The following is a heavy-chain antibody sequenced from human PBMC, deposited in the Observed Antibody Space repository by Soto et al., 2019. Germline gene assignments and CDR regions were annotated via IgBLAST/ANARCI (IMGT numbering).Heavy chain of an antibody. V-gene: IGHV3-66*01. J-gene: IGHJ3*02. CDR3: ARERWDAFDI. Sequence: EVQLVESGGGLVQPGGSLRLSCAASGFTVSSNYMSWVRQAPGKGLEWVSVIYSGGSTYYADSVTGRCTISRDNSKNTLYLQMNSLRAEDTAVYYCARERWDAFDIWGQGTMVTVSS. CDR2: IYSGGST. CDR1: GFTVSSNY. D-gene: IGHD1-26*01.